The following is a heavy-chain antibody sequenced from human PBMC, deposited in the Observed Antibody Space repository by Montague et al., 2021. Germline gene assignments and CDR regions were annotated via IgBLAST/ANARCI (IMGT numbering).Heavy chain of an antibody. CDR1: GFTFSSRA. V-gene: IGHV3-23*01. Sequence: SLRLSCAASGFTFSSRAISWVRQAPGKGLEWVSSISGKSNNTYYIDSLKGRFTISRDNSKNTLFLQMNSLRAEDTAVYYCAKSLYASGGWGYYFDLWGQGTLVTVSS. D-gene: IGHD2/OR15-2a*01. J-gene: IGHJ4*02. CDR2: ISGKSNNT. CDR3: AKSLYASGGWGYYFDL.